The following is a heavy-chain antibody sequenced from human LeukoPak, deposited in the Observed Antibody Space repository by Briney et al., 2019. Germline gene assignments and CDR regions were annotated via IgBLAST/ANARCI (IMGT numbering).Heavy chain of an antibody. CDR1: GGSFSGYY. CDR2: INHSGST. D-gene: IGHD4-23*01. V-gene: IGHV4-34*01. CDR3: VRLSVVSPHRYFDL. Sequence: SETLSLTCAVYGGSFSGYYWSWIRQPPGKGLEWIGEINHSGSTNYNPSLKSRATISLDTSENQFSLRLTSVTAADTAVYHCVRLSVVSPHRYFDLWGRGTLVTVSS. J-gene: IGHJ2*01.